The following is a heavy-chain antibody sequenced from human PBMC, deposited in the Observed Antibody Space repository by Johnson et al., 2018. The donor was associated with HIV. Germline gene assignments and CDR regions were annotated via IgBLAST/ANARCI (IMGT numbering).Heavy chain of an antibody. Sequence: QVQLVESGGGVVQPGRSLRLSCAASGFTFSNFAMHWVRQAPGKGLEWVTFTSFDESNKYYADSVKGRFSISRDNAKSSVYLQMNSLRAEDTAVYYCARRGLANAFDIWGQGTMVTVSS. CDR3: ARRGLANAFDI. V-gene: IGHV3-30*04. CDR2: TSFDESNK. D-gene: IGHD3-10*01. CDR1: GFTFSNFA. J-gene: IGHJ3*02.